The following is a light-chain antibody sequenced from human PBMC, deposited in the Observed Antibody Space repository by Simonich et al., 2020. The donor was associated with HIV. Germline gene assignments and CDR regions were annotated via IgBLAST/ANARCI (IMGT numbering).Light chain of an antibody. CDR1: QSISSY. CDR3: QQSYSTPYT. V-gene: IGKV1-39*01. J-gene: IGKJ2*01. Sequence: DIQMTQSPSSLSASVGDRVTITCRDSQSISSYLNWYQQKPGKAPKLLIYAASSLQSGVPSRFSDSGSGTDFTLTISSLQPEDFATYYCQQSYSTPYTFGQGTKLEIK. CDR2: AAS.